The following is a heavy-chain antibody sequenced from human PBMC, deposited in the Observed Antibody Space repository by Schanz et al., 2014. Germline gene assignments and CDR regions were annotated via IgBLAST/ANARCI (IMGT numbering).Heavy chain of an antibody. CDR2: ISAGGTNT. CDR3: AKEGTVVSGSPRDY. D-gene: IGHD3-10*01. CDR1: GFTVSINY. V-gene: IGHV3-23*04. J-gene: IGHJ4*02. Sequence: EVQLVESGGGLVQPGGSLRLSCAASGFTVSINYMSWVRQAPGKGLEWVSSISAGGTNTYYADSVKGRFTLSRDNSKNTLYLQMNSLIVEDTAVYYCAKEGTVVSGSPRDYWGRGTLVTVSS.